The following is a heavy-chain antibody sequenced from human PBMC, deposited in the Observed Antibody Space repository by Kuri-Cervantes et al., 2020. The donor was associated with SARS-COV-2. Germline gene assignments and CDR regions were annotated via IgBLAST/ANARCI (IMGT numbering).Heavy chain of an antibody. J-gene: IGHJ4*02. D-gene: IGHD2-15*01. Sequence: GESLKISCAASGFTFRGSAMHWVRQASGKGLEWLGRIRRKSSNYATAYAASVKGRFTVSRDDSKNTAYLQMNSLKTEDTAVYYCTATLGYWGQGTLVTVSS. CDR3: TATLGY. CDR1: GFTFRGSA. CDR2: IRRKSSNYAT. V-gene: IGHV3-73*01.